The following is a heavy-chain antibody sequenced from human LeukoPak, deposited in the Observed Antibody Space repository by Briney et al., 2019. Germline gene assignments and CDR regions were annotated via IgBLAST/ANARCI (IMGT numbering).Heavy chain of an antibody. Sequence: SETLSLTCAVSGGPFSGYFWSWIRQPPGKGLEWIGEIHNSGTTNYNPSLNSRVTISEDTLKNQIYLNLRSVTAADTAVYYCARRYYYNLGSFPFDFWGQGTLVTVSS. CDR2: IHNSGTT. J-gene: IGHJ4*02. D-gene: IGHD3-10*01. CDR1: GGPFSGYF. V-gene: IGHV4-34*01. CDR3: ARRYYYNLGSFPFDF.